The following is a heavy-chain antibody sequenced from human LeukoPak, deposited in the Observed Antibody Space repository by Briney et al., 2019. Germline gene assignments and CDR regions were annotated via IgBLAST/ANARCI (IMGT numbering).Heavy chain of an antibody. V-gene: IGHV3-30*02. CDR1: GFTFSSYG. Sequence: AGGSLRLSCAASGFTFSSYGMHWVRQAPGKGLEWVAFIRYDGSNKYYADSVKGRFTISRDNSKNTLYLQMNSLRAEDTAVYYCARDHDITVTHPNPLYFQHWGQGTLVTVSS. D-gene: IGHD4-11*01. CDR2: IRYDGSNK. CDR3: ARDHDITVTHPNPLYFQH. J-gene: IGHJ1*01.